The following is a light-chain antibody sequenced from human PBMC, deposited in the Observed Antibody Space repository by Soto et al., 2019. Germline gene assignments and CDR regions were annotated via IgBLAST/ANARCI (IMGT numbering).Light chain of an antibody. CDR2: DAS. V-gene: IGKV3-11*01. J-gene: IGKJ1*01. CDR1: QTGRNNY. Sequence: FVLTQSPGTLSLSPMEIGSLSCMVSQTGRNNYLAWYQQKPGQAPRLLIYDASNRATGIPARFSGSGSGTDFTLTISSLEPEDFAVYYCQQRSNWPRTFGQGTKVDIK. CDR3: QQRSNWPRT.